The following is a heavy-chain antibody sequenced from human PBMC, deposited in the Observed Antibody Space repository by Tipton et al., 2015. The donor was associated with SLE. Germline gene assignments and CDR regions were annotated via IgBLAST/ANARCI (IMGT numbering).Heavy chain of an antibody. J-gene: IGHJ4*02. CDR3: ARAGGLRYFEQPFDY. CDR1: GGSISSHY. D-gene: IGHD3-9*01. CDR2: IYYSGST. Sequence: LRLSCTVSGGSISSHYWSWIRQPPGKGLEWIGYIYYSGSTNYNPSLKSRVTISVDTSKNQFSLKLSSVTAADTAVYYCARAGGLRYFEQPFDYWGQGTLVTVSS. V-gene: IGHV4-59*08.